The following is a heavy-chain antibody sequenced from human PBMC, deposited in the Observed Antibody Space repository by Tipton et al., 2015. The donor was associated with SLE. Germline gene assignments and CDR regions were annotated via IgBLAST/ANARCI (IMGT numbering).Heavy chain of an antibody. Sequence: GSLRLSCAASGFTFRDYAMSWVRQAPGKGLEWVSTIRGRGTSTYYADSVKGRFTISRDDSKNTLYLQMNSLRAEDTALYYCAKEIGTTGAFDYWGQGTLVTVSS. CDR3: AKEIGTTGAFDY. V-gene: IGHV3-23*01. D-gene: IGHD1-1*01. CDR2: IRGRGTST. J-gene: IGHJ4*02. CDR1: GFTFRDYA.